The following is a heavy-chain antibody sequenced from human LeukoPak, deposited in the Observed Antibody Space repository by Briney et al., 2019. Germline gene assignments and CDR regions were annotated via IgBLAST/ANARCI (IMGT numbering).Heavy chain of an antibody. J-gene: IGHJ4*02. CDR1: GFTFSDYN. CDR2: ISRSGSTK. V-gene: IGHV3-11*04. CDR3: ARDWMLFHRPDY. D-gene: IGHD2-21*01. Sequence: GGSLRLSCAASGFTFSDYNMRWIRQAPGKGLEWVSSISRSGSTKYYADSVKGRFTISRDNAKNSLFLQMNSLRAEDTAMYYCARDWMLFHRPDYWGQGTLVTVSS.